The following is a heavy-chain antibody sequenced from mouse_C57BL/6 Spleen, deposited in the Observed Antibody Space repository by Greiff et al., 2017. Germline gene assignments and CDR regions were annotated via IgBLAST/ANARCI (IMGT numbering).Heavy chain of an antibody. V-gene: IGHV2-9-1*01. Sequence: VKLMESGPGLVAPSQSLSITCTVSGFSLTSYAISWVRQPPGKGLEWLGVIWTGGGTNYNSALKSRLSISKDNSKSQVFLKMNSLQTDDTARYYCARTTTVVATGYFDDWGQGTTLTVSS. CDR1: GFSLTSYA. CDR3: ARTTTVVATGYFDD. D-gene: IGHD1-1*01. J-gene: IGHJ2*01. CDR2: IWTGGGT.